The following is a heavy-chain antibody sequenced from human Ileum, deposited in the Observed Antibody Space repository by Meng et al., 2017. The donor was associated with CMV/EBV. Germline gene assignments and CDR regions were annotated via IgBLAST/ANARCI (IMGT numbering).Heavy chain of an antibody. CDR2: INLNNGDT. CDR1: GFIFIEYY. CDR3: ARDSKEVGTYFDF. V-gene: IGHV1-2*02. D-gene: IGHD1-1*01. Sequence: CKTSGFIFIEYYIHWVRQAPGQGLEWMAYINLNNGDTRYSEKFQGRVTVTRDTSITTAYMDLYRLTSDDTALYYCARDSKEVGTYFDFWGQGTLVTVSS. J-gene: IGHJ4*02.